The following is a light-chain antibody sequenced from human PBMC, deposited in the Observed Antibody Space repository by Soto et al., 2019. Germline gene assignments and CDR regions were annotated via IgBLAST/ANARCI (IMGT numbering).Light chain of an antibody. Sequence: QSALTQPRSVSGSPGQSVTISCTGTSSDVGTYNYVSWYQQHPGKAPKVMIYDVSERPSGVPDRFSGSKSGNTASLTISGLQAEDEADYYCCSYAGSPRYVFGTRTKVTVL. V-gene: IGLV2-11*01. J-gene: IGLJ1*01. CDR3: CSYAGSPRYV. CDR2: DVS. CDR1: SSDVGTYNY.